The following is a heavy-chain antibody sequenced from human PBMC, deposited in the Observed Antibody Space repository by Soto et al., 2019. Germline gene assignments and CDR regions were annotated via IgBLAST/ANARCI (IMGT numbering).Heavy chain of an antibody. CDR3: ARDHVVPAAAMIYVSHNWFDP. CDR1: GGTFSSYA. V-gene: IGHV1-69*01. J-gene: IGHJ5*02. D-gene: IGHD2-2*01. CDR2: IIPIFGTA. Sequence: QVQLVQSGAEVKKPGSSVKVSCKASGGTFSSYAISWVRQAPGQGLESMGGIIPIFGTANYAQKFQGRVTITADESTSTAYMELSSLRSEDTAVYYCARDHVVPAAAMIYVSHNWFDPWGQGTLVTVSS.